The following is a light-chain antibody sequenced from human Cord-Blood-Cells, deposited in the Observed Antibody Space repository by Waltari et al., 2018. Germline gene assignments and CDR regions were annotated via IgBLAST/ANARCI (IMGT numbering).Light chain of an antibody. J-gene: IGKJ4*01. CDR1: QRVSSN. V-gene: IGKV3-15*01. CDR3: QQYNNWPLT. Sequence: EIVMTQSPATLSVSPGERATLSCRASQRVSSNLAWYQQKPGQAPRLLIYGAATRANGIPARFSGSGSGTEFTLTISSLQSEAFAVYYSQQYNNWPLTFGGGTKVEIK. CDR2: GAA.